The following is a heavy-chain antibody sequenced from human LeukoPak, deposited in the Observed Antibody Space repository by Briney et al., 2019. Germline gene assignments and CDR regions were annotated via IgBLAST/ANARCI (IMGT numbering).Heavy chain of an antibody. CDR1: GYTFTSYY. D-gene: IGHD2-2*02. V-gene: IGHV1-46*01. CDR3: ARDEAPGYCSSTSCYTPYYYYYGMDV. J-gene: IGHJ6*02. Sequence: ASVKVSCKESGYTFTSYYMHWVRQAPGQGLEWMGIINPSGGSTSYAQKFQGRVTMTRDTSTSTVYMELSSLRSEDTAVYYCARDEAPGYCSSTSCYTPYYYYYGMDVWGQGTTVTVSS. CDR2: INPSGGST.